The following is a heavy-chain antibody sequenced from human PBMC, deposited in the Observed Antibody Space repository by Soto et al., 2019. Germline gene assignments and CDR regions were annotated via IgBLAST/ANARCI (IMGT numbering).Heavy chain of an antibody. V-gene: IGHV4-59*12. CDR1: GGTITYYY. Sequence: SETLSLTCTVSGGTITYYYWSWIRQAPGKGLEWLGYIFDGGSANYNPSLKSRVSFSLDKSQNQLSLKLTSVTGADTAIYYCVSVEGTPTVTGDYYYYAADAGGQGTAVTAP. CDR2: IFDGGSA. J-gene: IGHJ6*02. D-gene: IGHD4-17*01. CDR3: VSVEGTPTVTGDYYYYAADA.